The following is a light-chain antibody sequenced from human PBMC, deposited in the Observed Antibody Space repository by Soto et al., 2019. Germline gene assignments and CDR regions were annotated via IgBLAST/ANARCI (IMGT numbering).Light chain of an antibody. V-gene: IGKV1-5*03. CDR1: QTISSW. CDR2: KAS. Sequence: DIQMTQSPSTLSASVGDRLTITCRASQTISSWLAWYQQKPGKAPKLLIYKASSLESGVPSRFSGSGSGTEFTLTISSLQPDDFATYYCQQYNSFPGTFGQGTTVEIK. CDR3: QQYNSFPGT. J-gene: IGKJ1*01.